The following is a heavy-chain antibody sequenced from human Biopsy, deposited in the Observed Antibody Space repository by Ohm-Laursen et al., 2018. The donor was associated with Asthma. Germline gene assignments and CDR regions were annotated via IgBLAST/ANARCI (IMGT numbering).Heavy chain of an antibody. CDR3: AKDRFDNSVTSKYYYYGIDV. CDR2: ISYDGMSE. CDR1: GFIFRGSN. Sequence: SLRLSCAASGFIFRGSNMFWVRQAPGKGLEWLAAISYDGMSEYYADSVRGRFTISRDNVRNRLHLQMSSLRPDDSAAYHCAKDRFDNSVTSKYYYYGIDVWGQGTTVTVSS. V-gene: IGHV3-30*18. J-gene: IGHJ6*02. D-gene: IGHD3-16*01.